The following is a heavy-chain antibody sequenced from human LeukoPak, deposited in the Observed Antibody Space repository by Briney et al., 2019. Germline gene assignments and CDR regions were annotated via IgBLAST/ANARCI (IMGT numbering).Heavy chain of an antibody. Sequence: GGSLRLSCAASGFTFSSYSMNWVRQAPGKGLEWVSYISSSSSSTIYYADSVKGRFTISRDNAKNSLYLQMNSLRAEDTAVYYCAMGLLNFDYWGQGTLVTVSS. CDR1: GFTFSSYS. J-gene: IGHJ4*02. V-gene: IGHV3-48*01. CDR3: AMGLLNFDY. CDR2: ISSSSSSTI.